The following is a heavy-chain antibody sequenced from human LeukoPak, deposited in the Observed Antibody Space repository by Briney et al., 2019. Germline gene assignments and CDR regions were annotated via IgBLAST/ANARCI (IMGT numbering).Heavy chain of an antibody. CDR2: IYTSGST. J-gene: IGHJ4*02. V-gene: IGHV4-61*02. CDR1: GDSISSGNYY. CDR3: ARNSGTYYERFDY. Sequence: SETLSLTCTVSGDSISSGNYYWTWIRQPAGKGLEWIGRIYTSGSTNYNPSLKSRVTISVDTSKNQFSLKLSSVTAADTAVYYCARNSGTYYERFDYWGQGTLVTVSS. D-gene: IGHD3-10*01.